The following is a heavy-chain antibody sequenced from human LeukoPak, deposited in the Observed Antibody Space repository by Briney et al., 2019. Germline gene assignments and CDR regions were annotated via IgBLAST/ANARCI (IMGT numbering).Heavy chain of an antibody. CDR1: GYTFTGYY. CDR3: ATGYYDSSGYYNWYFDL. J-gene: IGHJ2*01. Sequence: GASVKVSCKASGYTFTGYYMHWVRQAPGKGLEWMGGFDPEDGETIYAQKFQGRVTMTEDTSTDTAYMELSSLRSEDTAVYYCATGYYDSSGYYNWYFDLWGRGTLVTVSS. V-gene: IGHV1-24*01. CDR2: FDPEDGET. D-gene: IGHD3-22*01.